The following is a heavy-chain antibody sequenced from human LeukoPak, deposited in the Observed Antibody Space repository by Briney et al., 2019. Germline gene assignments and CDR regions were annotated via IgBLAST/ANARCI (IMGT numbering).Heavy chain of an antibody. D-gene: IGHD4-11*01. V-gene: IGHV3-23*01. CDR1: GFNFNNFN. Sequence: PGGSLRLSCVASGFNFNNFNMNWVRQAPGKGLEWVSAISGSGGSTYYADSVKGRFTISRDNSKNTLYLQMNSLRAEDTAVYYCAKVGSNYYYYMDVWGKGTTVTVSS. CDR3: AKVGSNYYYYMDV. CDR2: ISGSGGST. J-gene: IGHJ6*03.